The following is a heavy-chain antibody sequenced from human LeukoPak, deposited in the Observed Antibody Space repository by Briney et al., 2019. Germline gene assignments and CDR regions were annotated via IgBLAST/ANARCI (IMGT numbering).Heavy chain of an antibody. CDR1: GFTFDDYA. CDR2: ISWNSGSI. V-gene: IGHV3-9*01. D-gene: IGHD1-26*01. Sequence: GGSLRLSCAASGFTFDDYAMHWVRQAPGKGLEWVSGISWNSGSIGYADSVKGRFTISRDNAKNSLYLQMNSLRAEDTAVYYCARDMSGSYYGGIDIWGQGTMVTVSS. CDR3: ARDMSGSYYGGIDI. J-gene: IGHJ3*02.